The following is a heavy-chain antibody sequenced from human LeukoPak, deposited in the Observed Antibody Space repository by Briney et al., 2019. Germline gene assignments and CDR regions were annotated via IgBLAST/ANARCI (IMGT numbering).Heavy chain of an antibody. Sequence: TGGSLRLSCAASGFTFRSKTMNWVRQAPGKWLEWVSVISDSGGSTYYADSVKGRFTISRDNSKNTLYLQMDSLRAEDTAVYYCAKDRIAVAGTGTDYWGQGTLVTVSS. CDR2: ISDSGGST. J-gene: IGHJ4*02. V-gene: IGHV3-23*01. D-gene: IGHD6-19*01. CDR1: GFTFRSKT. CDR3: AKDRIAVAGTGTDY.